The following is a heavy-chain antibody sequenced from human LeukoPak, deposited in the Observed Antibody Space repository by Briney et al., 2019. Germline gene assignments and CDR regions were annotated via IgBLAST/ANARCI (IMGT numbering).Heavy chain of an antibody. CDR2: VTSDNRDT. CDR1: GYDFSAYG. J-gene: IGHJ4*02. D-gene: IGHD1-1*01. Sequence: ASVKVSCKASGYDFSAYGMTWVRQAPGQGLEWMGWVTSDNRDTKYAPKFQGRVTMTTDMSSTTAYMELRSLRSDDTAVYYCAGGSHEYWNDYWGQGTLVTVSS. V-gene: IGHV1-18*01. CDR3: AGGSHEYWNDY.